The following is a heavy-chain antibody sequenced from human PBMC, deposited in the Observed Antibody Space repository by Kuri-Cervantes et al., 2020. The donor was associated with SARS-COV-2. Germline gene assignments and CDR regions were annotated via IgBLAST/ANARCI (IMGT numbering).Heavy chain of an antibody. CDR2: IRYDGSNK. D-gene: IGHD5-18*01. Sequence: GGSLRLSCAASGFTFSSYGMHWVRQAPGKGLEWVAFIRYDGSNKYYADSVKGRFTISRDNSKNTLYLQMNSLRAEDTAVYYCANNLEGYSYGPFDYWGQGTLVTVSS. V-gene: IGHV3-30*02. CDR1: GFTFSSYG. CDR3: ANNLEGYSYGPFDY. J-gene: IGHJ4*02.